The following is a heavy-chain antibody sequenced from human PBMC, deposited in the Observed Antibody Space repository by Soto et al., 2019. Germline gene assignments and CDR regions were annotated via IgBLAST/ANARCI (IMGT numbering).Heavy chain of an antibody. CDR3: AREYSSSRFAS. CDR1: GYTFTANY. J-gene: IGHJ4*02. CDR2: MNPNSGGT. D-gene: IGHD6-6*01. Sequence: GASVKVSCKASGYTFTANYMHWVRQAPGQGLEWMGWMNPNSGGTNYAQKFQGWVTMTRDTSISTAYMELSRLRYDDTAVYYCAREYSSSRFASWGQGTLVTVSS. V-gene: IGHV1-2*04.